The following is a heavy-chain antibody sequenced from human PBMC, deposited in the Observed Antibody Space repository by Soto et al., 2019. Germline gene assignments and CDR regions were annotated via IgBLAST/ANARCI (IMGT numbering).Heavy chain of an antibody. Sequence: ASVNVSCKASGYSFTNNYVTWVREATVKGLELMGWMNPYTGKAGYAQKFQGRVTMTRDNSIRTAYMELSSLRSEDTAVYYCARTKDWPGPNCFDYWGLGPLVTVSS. CDR1: GYSFTNNY. D-gene: IGHD1-1*01. CDR3: ARTKDWPGPNCFDY. CDR2: MNPYTGKA. V-gene: IGHV1-8*01. J-gene: IGHJ4*01.